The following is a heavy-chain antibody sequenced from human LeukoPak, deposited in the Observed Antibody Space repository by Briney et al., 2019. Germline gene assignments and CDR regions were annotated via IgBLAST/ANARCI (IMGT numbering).Heavy chain of an antibody. CDR2: INPSGGST. V-gene: IGHV1-46*01. Sequence: ASVKVSCKASGYTFTSYYMHWVRQAPGQGLEWMGIINPSGGSTSYAQKFQGRVTITADKSTSTAYMELSSLRSEDTAVYYCARPITMIVGGEYYFDYWGQGTLVTVSS. D-gene: IGHD3-22*01. CDR3: ARPITMIVGGEYYFDY. CDR1: GYTFTSYY. J-gene: IGHJ4*02.